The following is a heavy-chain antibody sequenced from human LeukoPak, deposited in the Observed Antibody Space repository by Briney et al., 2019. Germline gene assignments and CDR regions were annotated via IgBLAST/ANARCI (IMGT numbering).Heavy chain of an antibody. J-gene: IGHJ3*02. Sequence: PGGSLRLSCAASGFTVSSNYMSWVRQAPGKGLEWVSVIYSGGSTYYADSVKGRFTISRDTAKSSLFLQMNGLSADDTAVYYCVRDHAYAFDIWGQGTMVTVSS. CDR2: IYSGGST. CDR1: GFTVSSNY. CDR3: VRDHAYAFDI. V-gene: IGHV3-53*01.